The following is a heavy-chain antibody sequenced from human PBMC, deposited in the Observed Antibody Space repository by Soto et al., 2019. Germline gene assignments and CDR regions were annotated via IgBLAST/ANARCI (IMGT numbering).Heavy chain of an antibody. CDR1: GFTFSSYG. CDR2: ISYDGSNK. J-gene: IGHJ6*02. CDR3: AKDENYYYYGMDV. V-gene: IGHV3-30*18. Sequence: GGSLRLFCAASGFTFSSYGMHWVRQAPGKGLERVAVISYDGSNKYYADSVKGRFTISRDNSKNTLYLQMNSLRAEDTAVYYCAKDENYYYYGMDVWGQGTTVTVSS.